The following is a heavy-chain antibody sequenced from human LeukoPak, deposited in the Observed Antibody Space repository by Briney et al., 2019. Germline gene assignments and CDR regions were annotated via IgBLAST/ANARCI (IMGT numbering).Heavy chain of an antibody. D-gene: IGHD2-15*01. CDR2: VNSNTGGT. J-gene: IGHJ4*02. CDR1: GYRFIDYY. Sequence: GASVRVSCKTSGYRFIDYYMHWVRQAPGQGLEWMGWVNSNTGGTHYAQKFEGRVTMTRDTSISTAYMELSRLKFDDTAVYYCARGYCSGGSRYHFESWGQGTLVTVSS. CDR3: ARGYCSGGSRYHFES. V-gene: IGHV1-2*02.